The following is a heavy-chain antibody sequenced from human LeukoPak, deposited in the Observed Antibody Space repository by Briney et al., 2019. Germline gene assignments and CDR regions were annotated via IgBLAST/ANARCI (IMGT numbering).Heavy chain of an antibody. Sequence: GGSLRLSCAASGFTFSSYTMNWVRQAPGKGMEWVSSISSSSSYIYYADSVKGRLTISRDNAKNSLYLQMNSLRAEDTAVYYCARDPTPRYCSGGSCYTHYGMDVWGQGTTVTVSS. D-gene: IGHD2-15*01. CDR3: ARDPTPRYCSGGSCYTHYGMDV. J-gene: IGHJ6*02. V-gene: IGHV3-21*01. CDR1: GFTFSSYT. CDR2: ISSSSSYI.